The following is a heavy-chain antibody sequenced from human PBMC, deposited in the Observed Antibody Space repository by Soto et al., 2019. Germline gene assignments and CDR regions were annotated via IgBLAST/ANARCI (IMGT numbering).Heavy chain of an antibody. CDR3: AKQATPHSSGWPDAFDI. CDR2: ISYDGSNK. Sequence: QVQLVESGGGVVQPGRSLRLSCAVSGFTFSSYGMHWVRQAPGKGLERVAVISYDGSNKYYADSVKGRFTISRDNSKNTLHLQMNSLRAEDTAVYYCAKQATPHSSGWPDAFDIWGQGTMVSVSS. CDR1: GFTFSSYG. J-gene: IGHJ3*02. V-gene: IGHV3-30*18. D-gene: IGHD6-19*01.